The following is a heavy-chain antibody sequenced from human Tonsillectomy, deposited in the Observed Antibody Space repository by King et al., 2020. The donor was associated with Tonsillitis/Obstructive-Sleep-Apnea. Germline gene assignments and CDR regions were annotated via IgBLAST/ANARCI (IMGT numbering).Heavy chain of an antibody. CDR3: ANSIAASDPFDY. D-gene: IGHD6-13*01. J-gene: IGHJ4*02. V-gene: IGHV3-23*04. Sequence: VQLVESGXXXVXXGGSLXLXCAXSGFTFXSYAMSWVXQAPGKGLEWVSTISGSGGSTYYADSVKGRFTISRDNSKNTLYLQMNSLRAKDTAVYYCANSIAASDPFDYWGQGTLVTVSS. CDR1: GFTFXSYA. CDR2: ISGSGGST.